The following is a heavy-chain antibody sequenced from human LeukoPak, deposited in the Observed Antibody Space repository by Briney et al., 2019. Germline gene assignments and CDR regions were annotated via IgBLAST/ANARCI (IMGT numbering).Heavy chain of an antibody. CDR2: LNPSGTT. D-gene: IGHD4-17*01. CDR3: ARGRPYGDYFDY. V-gene: IGHV4-61*02. Sequence: SETLSLTCTVSGDSISRNIYYWGWIRQSAGKGLEWIGRLNPSGTTSSNPSLKSRLTMSLDPSENKFSLKLSSVTPADTALYYCARGRPYGDYFDYWGQGSLVTVSS. J-gene: IGHJ4*02. CDR1: GDSISRNIYY.